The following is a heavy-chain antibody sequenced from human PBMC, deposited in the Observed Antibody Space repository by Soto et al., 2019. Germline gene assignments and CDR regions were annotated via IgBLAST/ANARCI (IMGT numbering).Heavy chain of an antibody. V-gene: IGHV3-23*01. CDR3: TRWDSDTDV. CDR1: RFTYITDA. D-gene: IGHD5-18*01. J-gene: IGHJ6*02. CDR2: ISMSSDKT. Sequence: ELLLLESGGGLVQPGGSLRLSCAGSRFTYITDATTWVRQAPGKGLEWVSGISMSSDKTFYKDSVRGRFTISRDNSKNTLSLKMTSLRGEDTAVYFCTRWDSDTDVWGQGTTVIVSS.